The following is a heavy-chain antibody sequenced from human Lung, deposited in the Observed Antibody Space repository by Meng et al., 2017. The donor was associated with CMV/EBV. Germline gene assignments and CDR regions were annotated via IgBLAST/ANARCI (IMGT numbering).Heavy chain of an antibody. V-gene: IGHV3-21*01. D-gene: IGHD2-2*01. J-gene: IGHJ4*02. Sequence: YSMNCVRPAPGKGLEWVSSTSSSSSYIYYADSVKGRFTISRDNAKNSLYLQMNSLRAEDTAVYYCARDLRRYCSSTSCSPAAGYFDYWGQGTLVTVSS. CDR2: TSSSSSYI. CDR1: YS. CDR3: ARDLRRYCSSTSCSPAAGYFDY.